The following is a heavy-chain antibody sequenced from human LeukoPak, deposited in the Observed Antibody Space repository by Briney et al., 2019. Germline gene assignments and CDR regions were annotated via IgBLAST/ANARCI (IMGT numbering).Heavy chain of an antibody. D-gene: IGHD3-3*01. CDR2: ISYDGSNK. Sequence: GRSLRLSCAASGFTFSSYAMHWVRQAPGKGLEWVAVISYDGSNKYYADSVKGRFTISRDNSKNTLYLQMNSLRAEDTAVYYCARMTVGFWSGSFDYWAQGTLVTVSS. V-gene: IGHV3-30-3*01. CDR3: ARMTVGFWSGSFDY. J-gene: IGHJ4*02. CDR1: GFTFSSYA.